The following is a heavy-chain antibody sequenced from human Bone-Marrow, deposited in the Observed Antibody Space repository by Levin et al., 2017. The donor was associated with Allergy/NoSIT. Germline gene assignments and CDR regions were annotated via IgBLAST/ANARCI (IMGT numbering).Heavy chain of an antibody. D-gene: IGHD3-3*01. Sequence: PSETLSLTCTVSGDSISSTSYYWGWIRQPPGKGLEWIGNIFYSGTTYYNLSLKSRVTISVDTSKNQFSLKLSSVTAADTAVYYCARWRSGSGGMDVWGQGTTVTVSS. CDR1: GDSISSTSYY. J-gene: IGHJ6*02. CDR2: IFYSGTT. V-gene: IGHV4-39*01. CDR3: ARWRSGSGGMDV.